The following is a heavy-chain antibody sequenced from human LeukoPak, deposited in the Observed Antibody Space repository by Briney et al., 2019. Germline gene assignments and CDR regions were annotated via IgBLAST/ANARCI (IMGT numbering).Heavy chain of an antibody. J-gene: IGHJ3*02. V-gene: IGHV4-4*07. CDR1: GGSISSYY. D-gene: IGHD3-10*01. CDR2: IYTSGST. CDR3: ARNNYGSGSYRHYRDAFDI. Sequence: SETLSLTCTVSGGSISSYYWSWIRQPAGKGLEWIERIYTSGSTNYNPSLKSRVTMSVDTSKNQFSLKLSSVTAADTAVYYCARNNYGSGSYRHYRDAFDIWGQGTMVTVSS.